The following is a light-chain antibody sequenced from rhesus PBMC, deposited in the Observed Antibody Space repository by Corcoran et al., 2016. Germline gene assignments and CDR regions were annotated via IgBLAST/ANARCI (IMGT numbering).Light chain of an antibody. CDR2: AAT. V-gene: IGKV3-35*01. Sequence: EIVMTQSPATLSLSPGERATLSCRASQRVSSNLAWYQQKPGQAPRLLIYAATTRATGIPDRFSVSGSGTDFTLTLSSLGPEDVGVYYCQQESNWPFTFGPGTKLDIQ. J-gene: IGKJ3*01. CDR1: QRVSSN. CDR3: QQESNWPFT.